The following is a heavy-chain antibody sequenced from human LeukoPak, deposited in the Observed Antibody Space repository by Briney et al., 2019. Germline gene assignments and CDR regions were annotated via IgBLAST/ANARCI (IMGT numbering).Heavy chain of an antibody. CDR1: GGSISSYY. J-gene: IGHJ6*02. CDR2: IYYSGST. D-gene: IGHD3-3*01. CDR3: ARGYDFWSGYSPIYYGMDV. Sequence: SETLSLTCTVSGGSISSYYWSWIRQPPGKGLEWIGYIYYSGSTNYNPSLKSRVTISVDTSKNQFSLKLSSVTAADTAVYYCARGYDFWSGYSPIYYGMDVWGQGTTVTVSS. V-gene: IGHV4-59*01.